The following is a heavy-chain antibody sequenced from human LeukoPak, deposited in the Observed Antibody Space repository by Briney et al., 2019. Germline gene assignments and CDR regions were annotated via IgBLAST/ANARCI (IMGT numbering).Heavy chain of an antibody. J-gene: IGHJ2*01. V-gene: IGHV4-39*07. CDR1: GGSISSSSYY. CDR2: IYHSGST. D-gene: IGHD2-8*01. CDR3: ARVGYCTNGVCGLRYFDL. Sequence: SETLSLTCTVPGGSISSSSYYWGWIRQPPGKGLEWIGSIYHSGSTYYNPSLKSRVTISVDTSKNQFSLKLSSVTAADTAVYYCARVGYCTNGVCGLRYFDLWGRGTLVTVSS.